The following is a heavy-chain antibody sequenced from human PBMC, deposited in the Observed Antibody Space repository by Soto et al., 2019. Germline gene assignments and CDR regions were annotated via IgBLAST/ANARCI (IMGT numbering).Heavy chain of an antibody. CDR3: AGLHDYGDYVRSLFGYYYYYMDV. J-gene: IGHJ6*03. CDR1: GGSFSGYY. D-gene: IGHD4-17*01. V-gene: IGHV4-34*01. Sequence: QVQLQQWGAGLLKPSETLSLTCAVYGGSFSGYYWSWIRQPPGKGLEWIGEINHSGSTNYNPSLKSRVTISVYTSKNQFSLKLSSVTAADTAVYYCAGLHDYGDYVRSLFGYYYYYMDVWGKGTTVTVSS. CDR2: INHSGST.